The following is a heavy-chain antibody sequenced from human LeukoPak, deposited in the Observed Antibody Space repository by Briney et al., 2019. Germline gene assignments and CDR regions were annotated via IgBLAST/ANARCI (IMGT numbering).Heavy chain of an antibody. V-gene: IGHV3-7*01. CDR1: GFTFRSYW. Sequence: GGSLRHSCVASGFTFRSYWMSWVRQAPGKGLEWVANIKQDGGEIYYVDSVKGRFTISRDNAKNSLYLQMNSLRAEDTAVYYCARDKVVGATYFDYWGQGTLVTVSS. CDR3: ARDKVVGATYFDY. CDR2: IKQDGGEI. D-gene: IGHD1-26*01. J-gene: IGHJ4*02.